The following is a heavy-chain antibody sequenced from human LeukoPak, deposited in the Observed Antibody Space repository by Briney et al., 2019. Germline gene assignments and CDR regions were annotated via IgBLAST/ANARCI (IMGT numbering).Heavy chain of an antibody. CDR2: ISSSSSYI. CDR1: GFTFSSYS. V-gene: IGHV3-21*04. J-gene: IGHJ4*02. D-gene: IGHD3-10*01. Sequence: GGSLRLSCAASGFTFSSYSMNWVRQAPGKGLEWVSSISSSSSYIYYADSVKGRFTISRDNAKNSLYLQMNSLRAEDTAVYYCARGTMVRGVTPFCDGYWGQGTLVTVSS. CDR3: ARGTMVRGVTPFCDGY.